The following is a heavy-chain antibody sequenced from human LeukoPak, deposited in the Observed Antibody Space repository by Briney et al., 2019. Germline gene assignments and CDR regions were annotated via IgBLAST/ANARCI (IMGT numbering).Heavy chain of an antibody. CDR3: AKDRSVATIIGGFHY. V-gene: IGHV3-9*01. CDR2: ISWNSGSI. CDR1: GFTFDDYA. J-gene: IGHJ4*02. D-gene: IGHD5-12*01. Sequence: PGGSLRLSCAASGFTFDDYAMHWVRQAPGKGLEWVSGISWNSGSIGYADSVKGRFTISRDNAKNSLYLQMNSLRAEDTALYYCAKDRSVATIIGGFHYWGQGTLVTVSS.